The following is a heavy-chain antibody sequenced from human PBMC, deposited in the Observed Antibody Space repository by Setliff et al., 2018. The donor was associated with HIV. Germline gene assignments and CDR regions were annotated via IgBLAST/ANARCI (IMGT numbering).Heavy chain of an antibody. CDR3: ARWGGPGLQLVPFDY. CDR1: GESLSDYY. J-gene: IGHJ4*02. CDR2: INHNKSS. D-gene: IGHD6-13*01. V-gene: IGHV4-34*01. Sequence: KPSETLSLTCAVYGESLSDYYWSWIRQPPGKGLEWIGEINHNKSSDYNPSLKSRVTMSVDTSKNQFSLKVKSVTAADTAVYYCARWGGPGLQLVPFDYWGQGTLVTVSS.